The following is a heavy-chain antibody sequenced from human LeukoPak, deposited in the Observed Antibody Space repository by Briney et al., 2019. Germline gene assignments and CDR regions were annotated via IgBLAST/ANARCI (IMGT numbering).Heavy chain of an antibody. V-gene: IGHV3-23*01. J-gene: IGHJ4*02. CDR3: ARLSQMYYYDSSGYYDY. Sequence: GGSLRLSCAASGFTFSSYAMSWVRQAPGKGLEWVSAIRGSGGSTYYADSVKGRFTISRDNSKNTLYLQMNSLRAEDTAVYYCARLSQMYYYDSSGYYDYWGQGTLVTVSS. CDR2: IRGSGGST. D-gene: IGHD3-22*01. CDR1: GFTFSSYA.